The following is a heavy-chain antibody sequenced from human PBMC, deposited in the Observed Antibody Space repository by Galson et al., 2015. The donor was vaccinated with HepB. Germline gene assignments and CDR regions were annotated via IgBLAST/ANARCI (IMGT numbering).Heavy chain of an antibody. D-gene: IGHD5-18*01. CDR2: ISAYNGNT. CDR1: GYSFTSYG. V-gene: IGHV1-18*04. Sequence: QSGAEVKKPGESLKISCKGSGYSFTSYGISWVRQAPGQGLEWMGWISAYNGNTNYAQKLQGRVTMTTDTSTSTAYMELRSLRSDDTAVYYCARVSGGYSYGVFDYWGQGTLVTVSS. CDR3: ARVSGGYSYGVFDY. J-gene: IGHJ4*02.